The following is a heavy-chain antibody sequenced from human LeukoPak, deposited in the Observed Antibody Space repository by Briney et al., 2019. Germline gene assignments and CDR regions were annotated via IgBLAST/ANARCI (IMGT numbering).Heavy chain of an antibody. Sequence: GGSLRLSCAASGFTFSSYAMSWVRQAPGKGLEWVSAISGSGGSTYYADSVKGRFTISRDNSKNSLHLQMNSLRAEDTAVYYCASGPYSSSWYQDGMDVWGQGTTVTVSS. D-gene: IGHD6-13*01. J-gene: IGHJ6*02. CDR2: ISGSGGST. CDR1: GFTFSSYA. CDR3: ASGPYSSSWYQDGMDV. V-gene: IGHV3-23*01.